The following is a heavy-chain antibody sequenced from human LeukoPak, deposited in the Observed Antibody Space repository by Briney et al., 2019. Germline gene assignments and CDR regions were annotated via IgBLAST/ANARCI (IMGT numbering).Heavy chain of an antibody. V-gene: IGHV3-21*01. D-gene: IGHD3-22*01. J-gene: IGHJ4*02. CDR1: GFTFSSYS. CDR3: ARAPLDDSSGYYHFDY. Sequence: GGSLRLSCAASGFTFSSYSMNWVRQAPGKGREWVYSISSSSSYIYYADSVKGRFTISRDNAKNSLYLQMNSLRAEDTAVYYCARAPLDDSSGYYHFDYWGQGTLVTVSS. CDR2: ISSSSSYI.